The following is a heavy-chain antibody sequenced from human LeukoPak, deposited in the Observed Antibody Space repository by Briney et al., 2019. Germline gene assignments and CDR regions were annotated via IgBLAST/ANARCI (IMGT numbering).Heavy chain of an antibody. CDR3: ARNDGSGYYYFDY. CDR1: GYTFTGHY. D-gene: IGHD3-22*01. J-gene: IGHJ4*02. CDR2: INPNSGGT. Sequence: GASVKVSCKASGYTFTGHYMHWVRQAPGQGLEWMGWINPNSGGTNYAQKFQGRVTMTRDTSISTAYMELSRLRSDDTAVYYCARNDGSGYYYFDYWGQGTLVTVSS. V-gene: IGHV1-2*02.